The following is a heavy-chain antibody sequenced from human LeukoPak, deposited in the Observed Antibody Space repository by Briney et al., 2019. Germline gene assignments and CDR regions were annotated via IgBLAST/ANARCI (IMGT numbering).Heavy chain of an antibody. V-gene: IGHV1-2*02. CDR3: AGVGYTVTTGFDP. J-gene: IGHJ5*02. CDR1: GYTFTGYY. Sequence: ASVKVSCKASGYTFTGYYMHWVRQAPGQGLEWMGWINPNSGGTNYAQKFQGRVTMTRDTSISTAYMELSRLRSDDTAVYYCAGVGYTVTTGFDPWGQGTLVTVSS. D-gene: IGHD4-11*01. CDR2: INPNSGGT.